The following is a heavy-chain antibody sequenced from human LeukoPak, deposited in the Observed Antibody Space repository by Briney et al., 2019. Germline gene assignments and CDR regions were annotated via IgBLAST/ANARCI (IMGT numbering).Heavy chain of an antibody. CDR1: GYTFTSYG. Sequence: ASVKVSCKASGYTFTSYGISWVRQAPGQGLEWMGWISAYNGNTNYAQKLQGRVTMTTDTSTSTAYMELRSLRSEDTAVYYCAREGRRDGYNYGNYWGQGTLVTVSS. CDR3: AREGRRDGYNYGNY. J-gene: IGHJ4*02. D-gene: IGHD5-24*01. CDR2: ISAYNGNT. V-gene: IGHV1-18*01.